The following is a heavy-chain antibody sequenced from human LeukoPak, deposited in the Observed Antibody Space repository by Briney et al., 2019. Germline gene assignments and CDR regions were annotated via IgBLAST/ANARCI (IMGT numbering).Heavy chain of an antibody. CDR2: VSGGGGRT. V-gene: IGHV3-23*01. CDR3: AKSSIMITFGGVIVTPGY. CDR1: GFTFSSYA. D-gene: IGHD3-16*02. J-gene: IGHJ4*02. Sequence: GGSLRLSCAASGFTFSSYAMSWVRQAPGKGLEWVSIVSGGGGRTNYADSVKGRFIISRDNSKNTLYLQMNSLRAEDTAVYYCAKSSIMITFGGVIVTPGYWGQGTLVTVSS.